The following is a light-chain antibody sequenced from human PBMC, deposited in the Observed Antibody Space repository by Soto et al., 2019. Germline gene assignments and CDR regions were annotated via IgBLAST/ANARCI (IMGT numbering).Light chain of an antibody. CDR3: ASYTTARIRG. CDR2: DVS. Sequence: QSALTQPASVSASPGQSITISCTGTSRDIGAYNSVSWYQQLPGKAPQLMIYDVSFRPSGISSRFSGSKSGNTASLTISGLRPDDDADYYCASYTTARIRGFGGGTKLTVL. J-gene: IGLJ2*01. V-gene: IGLV2-14*03. CDR1: SRDIGAYNS.